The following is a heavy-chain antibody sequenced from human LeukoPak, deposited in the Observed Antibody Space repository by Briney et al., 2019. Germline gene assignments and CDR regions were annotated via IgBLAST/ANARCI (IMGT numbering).Heavy chain of an antibody. J-gene: IGHJ3*02. CDR1: GFTFSSYS. Sequence: GRSLRLSCAASGFTFSSYSMNWVRQAPGKGVEGVSYISCSSSTRYYADSVKGRFTISRDNAKNSLYLQMNSLRAEDTSVYYCARYGAYGAFDIWGQGTMVTVSS. V-gene: IGHV3-48*01. D-gene: IGHD4-17*01. CDR2: ISCSSSTR. CDR3: ARYGAYGAFDI.